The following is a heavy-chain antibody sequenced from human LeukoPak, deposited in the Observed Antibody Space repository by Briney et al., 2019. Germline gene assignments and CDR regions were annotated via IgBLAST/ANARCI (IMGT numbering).Heavy chain of an antibody. V-gene: IGHV1-58*02. CDR2: IVVGSGNT. CDR1: GFTFTSSA. Sequence: ASVKVSCKASGFTFTSSAMQWVRQARGQRLEWIGWIVVGSGNTNCAQKFQGRVTITRDMSTSTAYMELSSLRSEGTAVYYCAADRVYDSSGYYYYYGMDVWGQGTTVTVSS. J-gene: IGHJ6*02. D-gene: IGHD3-22*01. CDR3: AADRVYDSSGYYYYYGMDV.